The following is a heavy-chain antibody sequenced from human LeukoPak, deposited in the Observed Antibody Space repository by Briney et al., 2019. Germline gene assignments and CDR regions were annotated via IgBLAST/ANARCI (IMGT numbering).Heavy chain of an antibody. J-gene: IGHJ4*02. V-gene: IGHV3-49*04. D-gene: IGHD3-16*02. CDR2: IRGKAYGGTT. Sequence: GGSLRLSCTASGFTFGDYAMSWVRQAPGKGLEWVGFIRGKAYGGTTEYAASVKGRFTISRDDSKSIAYLQMNSLKTEDTAVYYCTRCHDYVWGSYRPFDYWGQGTLVTVSS. CDR1: GFTFGDYA. CDR3: TRCHDYVWGSYRPFDY.